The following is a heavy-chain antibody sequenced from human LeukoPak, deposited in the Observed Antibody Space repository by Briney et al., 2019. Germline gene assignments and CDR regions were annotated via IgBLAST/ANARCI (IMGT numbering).Heavy chain of an antibody. CDR1: GYTFTGYY. CDR2: IRVYNGNT. Sequence: ASVKVSCKASGYTFTGYYMHWVRQAPGQGLEWMGWIRVYNGNTNYAQKLQGRVTMTRNTSISTAYMELSSLRSEDTAVYYCARLPSLRITMVRGVYAPFDYWGQGTLVTVSS. D-gene: IGHD3-10*01. V-gene: IGHV1-2*02. CDR3: ARLPSLRITMVRGVYAPFDY. J-gene: IGHJ4*02.